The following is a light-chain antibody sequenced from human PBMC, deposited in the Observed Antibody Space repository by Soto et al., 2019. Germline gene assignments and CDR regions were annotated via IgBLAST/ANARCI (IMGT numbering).Light chain of an antibody. V-gene: IGKV1-9*01. CDR1: QDINNF. Sequence: TQLTQSPSSLSASVGDRVTINYRTSQDINNFLVWFQQKPGKAPKLLVYAASTLQGGVPSRFSGSGSGTDFTLTISSLQPEDSATYYCQQLNDYPLTFGGGTTVEIK. CDR3: QQLNDYPLT. J-gene: IGKJ4*01. CDR2: AAS.